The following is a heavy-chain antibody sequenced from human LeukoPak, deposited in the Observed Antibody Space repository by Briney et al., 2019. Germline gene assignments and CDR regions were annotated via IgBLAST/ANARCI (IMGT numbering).Heavy chain of an antibody. D-gene: IGHD6-19*01. CDR3: AKPEQWLTDFDY. V-gene: IGHV3-23*01. J-gene: IGHJ4*02. CDR1: GFTFSSYV. Sequence: GGSLRLSCAASGFTFSSYVMSWVRQAPGKGLEWASTISASGGSTYYADSVKGRFTISRDNSKNTLYLQMNSLRAEDTAVYYCAKPEQWLTDFDYWGQGTLVTVSS. CDR2: ISASGGST.